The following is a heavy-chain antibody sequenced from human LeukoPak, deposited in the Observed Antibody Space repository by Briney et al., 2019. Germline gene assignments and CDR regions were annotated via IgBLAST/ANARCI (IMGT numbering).Heavy chain of an antibody. CDR1: GYTFTSYG. J-gene: IGHJ4*02. CDR3: ARDRSYYGSGSYYTPFDY. D-gene: IGHD3-10*01. V-gene: IGHV1-18*01. CDR2: ISAYNGNT. Sequence: GASVKVSCKASGYTFTSYGISWVRQAPGQGLEWMGWISAYNGNTNYAQKLQGRVTMTTDTSTSTAYMELRSLRSDDTAVYYCARDRSYYGSGSYYTPFDYWGQGTLVTVPS.